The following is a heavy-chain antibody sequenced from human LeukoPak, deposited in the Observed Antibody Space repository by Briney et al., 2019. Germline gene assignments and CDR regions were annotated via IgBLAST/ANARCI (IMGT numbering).Heavy chain of an antibody. V-gene: IGHV3-23*01. J-gene: IGHJ4*02. CDR3: ANGGYYYDSSGYPPGGY. D-gene: IGHD3-22*01. CDR1: GFTFSSYA. Sequence: GGSLRLSCAASGFTFSSYAMSWVRQAPGKGLEWVSAISGSGGSTYYADSVKGRFTISRDNPKTTLYLQMNRLRAEDTAVYYCANGGYYYDSSGYPPGGYWGQGTLVTVSS. CDR2: ISGSGGST.